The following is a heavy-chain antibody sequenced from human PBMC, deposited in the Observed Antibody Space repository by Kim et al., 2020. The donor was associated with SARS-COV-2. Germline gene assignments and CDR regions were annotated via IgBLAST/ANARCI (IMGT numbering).Heavy chain of an antibody. V-gene: IGHV4-59*08. D-gene: IGHD2-2*02. Sequence: SETLSLTCTVSGGSISSYYWSWIRQPPGKGLEWIGYIYYSGSTNYNPSLKSRVTISVDTSKNQFSLKLSSVTAADTAVYYCARHGGHFVVVPAAINPLDAFDIWGQGTMVTVSS. CDR3: ARHGGHFVVVPAAINPLDAFDI. J-gene: IGHJ3*02. CDR2: IYYSGST. CDR1: GGSISSYY.